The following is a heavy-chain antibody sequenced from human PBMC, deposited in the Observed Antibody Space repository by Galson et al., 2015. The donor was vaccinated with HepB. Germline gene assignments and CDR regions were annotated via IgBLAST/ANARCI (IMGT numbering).Heavy chain of an antibody. Sequence: SLRLSCAASGFTFSNDWMNWVRQAPGKGLEWVGRIKSKTDGGTKDYAAPVKGRFTISRDDSKNTLYLQMNSLKTEDTAVYYCTTHNYYGSSTSCPYYFDYWGQGTLVTVSS. CDR1: GFTFSNDW. CDR2: IKSKTDGGTK. CDR3: TTHNYYGSSTSCPYYFDY. D-gene: IGHD2-2*01. J-gene: IGHJ4*02. V-gene: IGHV3-15*07.